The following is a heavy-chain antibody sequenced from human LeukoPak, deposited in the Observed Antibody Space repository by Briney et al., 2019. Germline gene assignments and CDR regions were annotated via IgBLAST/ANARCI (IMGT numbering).Heavy chain of an antibody. CDR3: ARVNYDFWSGYYSPFDY. CDR2: INHSGST. Sequence: SETLSLTCAGYGGSFSGYYWSWIRQPPGKGLEWIGEINHSGSTNYNPSLKSRVTISVDTSKNQFSLKLSSVTAADTAVYYCARVNYDFWSGYYSPFDYWGQGTLVTVSS. V-gene: IGHV4-34*01. J-gene: IGHJ4*02. CDR1: GGSFSGYY. D-gene: IGHD3-3*01.